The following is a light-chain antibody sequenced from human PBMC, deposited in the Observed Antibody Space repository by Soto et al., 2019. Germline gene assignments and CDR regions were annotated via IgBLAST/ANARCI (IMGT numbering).Light chain of an antibody. V-gene: IGKV1-12*01. CDR2: AAS. CDR1: QGISSW. CDR3: QQANSFPIT. Sequence: DIQMSPSPSSLSASVGDRVTITCRASQGISSWLAWYQKKPGKAPNLLIYAASSLQSGVPSRFSGSESGTDFTLTISSLQPEDCAIYFCQQANSFPITFGQGTRLEIK. J-gene: IGKJ5*01.